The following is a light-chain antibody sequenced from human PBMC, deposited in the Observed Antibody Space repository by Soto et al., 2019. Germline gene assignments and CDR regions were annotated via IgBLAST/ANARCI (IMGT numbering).Light chain of an antibody. Sequence: QSALTQPASVSGSPGQSITISCTGTSSDIGSYDYVSWYQQHPGKAPNLIIYEVTDRPSGVSNRFSGSKSGNTASPTISGLQAEDEADYYCSSFTSTSTRLFGSGTKVTVL. V-gene: IGLV2-14*01. J-gene: IGLJ1*01. CDR3: SSFTSTSTRL. CDR1: SSDIGSYDY. CDR2: EVT.